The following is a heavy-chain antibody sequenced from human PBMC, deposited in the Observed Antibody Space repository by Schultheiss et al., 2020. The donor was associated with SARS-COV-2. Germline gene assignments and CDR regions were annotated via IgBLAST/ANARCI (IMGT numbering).Heavy chain of an antibody. V-gene: IGHV3-30*07. CDR3: SSHGDSYYYYGMDV. CDR1: GFTFSSYA. J-gene: IGHJ6*02. CDR2: IWYDGSNK. Sequence: GGSLRLSCAASGFTFSSYAMHWVRQAPGKGLEWVAGIWYDGSNKDYADSVKGRFTISRENSKNTLYLQMNSMRAEYTAVYYCSSHGDSYYYYGMDVWGQGTTVTVSS. D-gene: IGHD4-17*01.